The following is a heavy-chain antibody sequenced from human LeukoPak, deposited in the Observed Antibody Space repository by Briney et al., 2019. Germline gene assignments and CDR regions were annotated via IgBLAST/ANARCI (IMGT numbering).Heavy chain of an antibody. CDR3: AKAYGGNYQRAFDY. CDR2: VSWNSASI. D-gene: IGHD1-26*01. Sequence: GGSLRLSCAASGFTFDEFAMHWVRQVPGEGLQWVSGVSWNSASIGYDKSVEGRFTISRDNTNKSLYLQMNSLRPEDTALYYCAKAYGGNYQRAFDYWGQGTLVTVSS. CDR1: GFTFDEFA. V-gene: IGHV3-9*01. J-gene: IGHJ4*02.